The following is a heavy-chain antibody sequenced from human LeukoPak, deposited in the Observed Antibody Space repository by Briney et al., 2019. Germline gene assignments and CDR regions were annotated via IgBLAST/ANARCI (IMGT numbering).Heavy chain of an antibody. CDR2: ISASGGIT. J-gene: IGHJ6*03. Sequence: GGSLRLSCAASGFTFSTYSMTWVRQAPGKGLEWVSVISASGGITFYRDSVKGRFTISRDNAKKTLYLEMNSLRVEDTAVYYCAREYYGILTGYYLDVWGKGTTVTVSS. CDR1: GFTFSTYS. CDR3: AREYYGILTGYYLDV. V-gene: IGHV3-23*01. D-gene: IGHD3-9*01.